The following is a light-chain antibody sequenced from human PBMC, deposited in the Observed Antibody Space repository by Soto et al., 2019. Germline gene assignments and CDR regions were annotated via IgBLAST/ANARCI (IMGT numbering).Light chain of an antibody. CDR1: QTVSSN. J-gene: IGKJ1*01. CDR3: QQYGGSPRT. V-gene: IGKV3-20*01. CDR2: GAS. Sequence: EIVMTQSPATLSVSPGEGATLSCRASQTVSSNLAWYQQKPGQAPRLLIYGASTRATGIPDRFSGSGSGTDFTLTISRLEPEDFAVYYCQQYGGSPRTFGQGTKVEIK.